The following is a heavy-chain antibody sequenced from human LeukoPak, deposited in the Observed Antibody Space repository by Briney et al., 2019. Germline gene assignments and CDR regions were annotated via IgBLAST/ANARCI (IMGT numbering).Heavy chain of an antibody. CDR2: ISSSSSYI. D-gene: IGHD1-14*01. CDR3: ARDDSTDHGFDY. CDR1: GFTFSSYS. J-gene: IGHJ4*02. Sequence: GGSLRLSCAASGFTFSSYSMNWVRQAPGKGLEWVSSISSSSSYIYYADSVKGRFTISRDNAKNSLYLQMNSLRAEDTAVYYCARDDSTDHGFDYWGQETLVTVSS. V-gene: IGHV3-21*01.